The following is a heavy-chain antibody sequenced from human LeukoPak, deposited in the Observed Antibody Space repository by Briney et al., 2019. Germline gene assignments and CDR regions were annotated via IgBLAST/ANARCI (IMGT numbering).Heavy chain of an antibody. D-gene: IGHD2-2*01. CDR2: IYYSGST. V-gene: IGHV4-30-4*01. CDR1: GGSISSGDYY. CDR3: AGEYQLLLYNWFDP. Sequence: SEALSLTCTVSGGSISSGDYYWSWIRQPPGKGLEWIGYIYYSGSTYYNPSLKSRVTISVDTSKNQFSLKLSSVTAADTAVYYCAGEYQLLLYNWFDPWGQGTLVTVSS. J-gene: IGHJ5*02.